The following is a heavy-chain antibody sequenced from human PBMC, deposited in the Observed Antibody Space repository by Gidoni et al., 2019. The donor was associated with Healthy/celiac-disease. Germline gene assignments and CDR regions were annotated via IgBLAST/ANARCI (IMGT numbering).Heavy chain of an antibody. Sequence: QVQLQQWGAGLLKPSETLSLTCAVYGGSFSGYYWSWIRQPPGKGLEWIGEINHSGSTNYNPSLKSRVTISVDTSKNQFSLKLSSVTAADTAVYYCARGRAWYYDSSGYYYYFDYWGQGTLVTVSS. CDR3: ARGRAWYYDSSGYYYYFDY. CDR1: GGSFSGYY. D-gene: IGHD3-22*01. CDR2: INHSGST. J-gene: IGHJ4*02. V-gene: IGHV4-34*01.